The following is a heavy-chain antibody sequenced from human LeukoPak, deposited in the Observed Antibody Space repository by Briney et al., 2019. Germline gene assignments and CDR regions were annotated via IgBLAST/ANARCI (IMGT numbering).Heavy chain of an antibody. CDR2: ISGSGGRT. V-gene: IGHV3-23*01. CDR3: AKGRGGVVVRAFDY. Sequence: GGSLGLSCAASGFTFSSYDMSWVRQAPGKGLEWVSGISGSGGRTYYADSVKGRFTISRDNSKNTLYLQMNSLRVEDTALYYCAKGRGGVVVRAFDYWGQGTLVTVSS. D-gene: IGHD3-22*01. CDR1: GFTFSSYD. J-gene: IGHJ4*02.